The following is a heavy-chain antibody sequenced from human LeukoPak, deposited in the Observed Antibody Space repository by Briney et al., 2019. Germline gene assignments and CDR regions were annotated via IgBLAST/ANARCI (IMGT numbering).Heavy chain of an antibody. CDR2: IQHDGSEQ. V-gene: IGHV3-7*01. CDR1: GFSLSSYW. Sequence: PGGSLRLSCAASGFSLSSYWMSWVRQAPGKGLEWVANIQHDGSEQYYVDSVKGRFTISRDNTKKSLFLQINSLRAEDTAVYYCATPARGGSALPWGQGTLVTVSS. D-gene: IGHD6-19*01. J-gene: IGHJ5*02. CDR3: ATPARGGSALP.